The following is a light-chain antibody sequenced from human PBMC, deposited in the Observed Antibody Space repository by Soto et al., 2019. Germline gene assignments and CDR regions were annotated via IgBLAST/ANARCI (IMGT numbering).Light chain of an antibody. CDR2: GAS. CDR1: QSVSSN. V-gene: IGKV3-15*01. Sequence: EIVMTQSPATLSVSPGERATLSCRASQSVSSNLAWYQQKPGQAPRLLIYGASTRATGIAARFSGRGSGTEFTLTISSLQSEDFAVYYCQQYNNWPRTFGQGTKLEIK. J-gene: IGKJ2*01. CDR3: QQYNNWPRT.